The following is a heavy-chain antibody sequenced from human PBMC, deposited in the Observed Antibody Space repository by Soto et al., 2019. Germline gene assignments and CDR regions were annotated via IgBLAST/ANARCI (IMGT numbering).Heavy chain of an antibody. D-gene: IGHD2-21*01. Sequence: QVQLVQSGAEVKKPGSSVKVSCKASGGTFSSYAISWXRQAPGXXLEWXGGIIPIFGTANYAQKFQGRVTITAXESTXTAYXXXXXXXXXXXXXXXXXXXXXXXXXXXVIDAFDIWGQGTMVTVSS. J-gene: IGHJ3*02. V-gene: IGHV1-69*01. CDR3: XXXXXXXXXXXVIDAFDI. CDR2: IIPIFGTA. CDR1: GGTFSSYA.